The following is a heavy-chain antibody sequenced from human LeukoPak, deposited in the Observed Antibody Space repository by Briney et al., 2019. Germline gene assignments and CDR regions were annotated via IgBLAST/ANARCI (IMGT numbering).Heavy chain of an antibody. V-gene: IGHV1-69*13. CDR3: ARDGCTNGVCYKADYFDY. CDR1: GGTFSSYA. Sequence: SVKVSCKASGGTFSSYAISWVRQAPGQGLEWMGGIIPIFGTANYAQKFQGRVTITADESTSTAYMELSSLRSEDTAVYYCARDGCTNGVCYKADYFDYWGQGTLVTVSS. D-gene: IGHD2-8*01. J-gene: IGHJ4*02. CDR2: IIPIFGTA.